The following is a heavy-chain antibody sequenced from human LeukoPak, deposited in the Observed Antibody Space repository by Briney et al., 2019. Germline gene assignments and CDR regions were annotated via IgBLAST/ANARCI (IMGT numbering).Heavy chain of an antibody. CDR3: ARESETSGWYDY. Sequence: GGSLRLSCAAPGFIFDNYAIHWVRQAPGRGLEWVSLISGDGGSTFYADSVRGRFTISRDNTRKSLSLQMSSLRSEDTALYYCARESETSGWYDYWGQGTLVTVSS. CDR2: ISGDGGST. V-gene: IGHV3-43*02. D-gene: IGHD6-19*01. CDR1: GFIFDNYA. J-gene: IGHJ4*02.